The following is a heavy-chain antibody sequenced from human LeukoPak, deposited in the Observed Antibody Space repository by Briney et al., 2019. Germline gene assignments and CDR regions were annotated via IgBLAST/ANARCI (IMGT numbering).Heavy chain of an antibody. CDR2: ISYDGSNK. V-gene: IGHV3-30*03. J-gene: IGHJ4*02. Sequence: GGSLRLSCAASGFTFSSYGMHWVRQAPGKGLEWVAVISYDGSNKYYADSVKGRFTISRDNSKNTLYLQMNSLRAEDTAVYYCARGPLGYCSSTSCYFIELDYWGQGTLVTVSS. CDR3: ARGPLGYCSSTSCYFIELDY. D-gene: IGHD2-2*01. CDR1: GFTFSSYG.